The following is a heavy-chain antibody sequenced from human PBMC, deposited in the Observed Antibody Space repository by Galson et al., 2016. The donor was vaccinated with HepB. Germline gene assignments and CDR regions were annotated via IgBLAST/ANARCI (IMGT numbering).Heavy chain of an antibody. CDR1: GFTFNIFA. Sequence: SLRLSCAASGFTFNIFAMHWVRQAPGKGLEWVAAVSYDGNNKYFADSVKGRFSISRDDSKNTLSLQMDNLSAEDTALYYCARPAAATTRLFFYFDSWGQGTLVTVSS. J-gene: IGHJ4*02. CDR2: VSYDGNNK. CDR3: ARPAAATTRLFFYFDS. V-gene: IGHV3-30*03. D-gene: IGHD6-13*01.